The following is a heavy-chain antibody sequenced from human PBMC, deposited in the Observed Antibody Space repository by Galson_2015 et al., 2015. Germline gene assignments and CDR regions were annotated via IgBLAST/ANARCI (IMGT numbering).Heavy chain of an antibody. CDR2: IIPIFGTA. CDR1: GGTFSSYA. Sequence: SVKVSCKASGGTFSSYAISWVRQAPGQGLEWMGGIIPIFGTANYAQKFQGRVTITADESTSTAYMELSSLRSEDTAVYYCARSQGSGWYVGYYYYYGMDVWGQGTTVTVSS. CDR3: ARSQGSGWYVGYYYYYGMDV. J-gene: IGHJ6*02. V-gene: IGHV1-69*13. D-gene: IGHD6-19*01.